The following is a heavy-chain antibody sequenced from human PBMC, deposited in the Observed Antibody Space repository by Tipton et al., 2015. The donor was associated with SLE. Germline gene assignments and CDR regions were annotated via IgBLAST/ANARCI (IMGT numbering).Heavy chain of an antibody. CDR2: INLDGSRT. J-gene: IGHJ4*02. CDR3: GRGDPDY. CDR1: GFTFSSYW. Sequence: SLRLSCAASGFTFSSYWMHWVRQAPGKGLVWVSRINLDGSRTTYADSVKGRFTISRDNAKNTLYLEMNSLRAEDTAVYYCGRGDPDYWGQGTLVTVSS. V-gene: IGHV3-74*01. D-gene: IGHD5-24*01.